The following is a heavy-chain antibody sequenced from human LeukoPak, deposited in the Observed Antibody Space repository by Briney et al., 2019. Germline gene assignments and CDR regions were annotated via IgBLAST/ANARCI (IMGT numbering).Heavy chain of an antibody. J-gene: IGHJ6*02. V-gene: IGHV4-4*07. Sequence: SETLSLTCTVSGGSISSYYWSWIRQPAGKGLEWIGRIYTSGSTNYNPSLKSRVTMSVDTSKNQFSLKLSSVTAADTAVYYCARDIAYCGGDCYSRVGGHYYYYYGMDVWGQGTTVTVSS. CDR3: ARDIAYCGGDCYSRVGGHYYYYYGMDV. CDR2: IYTSGST. D-gene: IGHD2-21*02. CDR1: GGSISSYY.